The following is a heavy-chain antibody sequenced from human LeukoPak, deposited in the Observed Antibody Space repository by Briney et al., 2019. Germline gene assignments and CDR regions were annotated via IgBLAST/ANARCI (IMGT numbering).Heavy chain of an antibody. CDR3: ASPGMGY. V-gene: IGHV4-59*01. Sequence: PSETLSLTCTVSGGSISSYYWSWLRQPPGKGLEWIGYIYYSGSTNYNPSLKSRVTISVDTSKNQFSLRLNSVTAADTAVYYCASPGMGYWGQGTLVTVSS. D-gene: IGHD3-16*01. CDR2: IYYSGST. J-gene: IGHJ4*02. CDR1: GGSISSYY.